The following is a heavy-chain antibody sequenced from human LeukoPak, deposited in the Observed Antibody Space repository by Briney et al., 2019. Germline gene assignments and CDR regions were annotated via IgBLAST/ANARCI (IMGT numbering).Heavy chain of an antibody. CDR2: IVPIFGTA. Sequence: EASVKVSCKASGGTFSSYTISWVRQAPGQGLEWMGGIVPIFGTANYAQKFQGRVTITADKSTSTAYMELSSLRSEDTAVYYCARMALGYCSGGICYGTDYWGQGTLVTVSS. CDR1: GGTFSSYT. V-gene: IGHV1-69*06. CDR3: ARMALGYCSGGICYGTDY. D-gene: IGHD2-15*01. J-gene: IGHJ4*02.